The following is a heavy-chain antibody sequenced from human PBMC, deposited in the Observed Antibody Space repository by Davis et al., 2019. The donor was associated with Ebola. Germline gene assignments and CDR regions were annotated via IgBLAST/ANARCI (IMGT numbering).Heavy chain of an antibody. CDR2: IYYSGST. V-gene: IGHV4-59*08. CDR3: ARRGTSSWYAGWFDP. Sequence: SETLSLTCSVSGASISSYYWSWIRQPPGKGLEWIGYIYYSGSTNYNPSLKSRVTISVDTSKNQFSLKLSSVTAADTAMYYCARRGTSSWYAGWFDPWGQGTLVTFSS. CDR1: GASISSYY. D-gene: IGHD6-13*01. J-gene: IGHJ5*02.